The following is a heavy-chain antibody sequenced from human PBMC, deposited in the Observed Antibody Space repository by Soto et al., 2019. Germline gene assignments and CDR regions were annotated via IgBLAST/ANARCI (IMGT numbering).Heavy chain of an antibody. CDR3: ARRPPYSSGWHSNWFDP. Sequence: GASVKVSCKASGYTFTSYGISWVRQAPGQGLEWMGWISAYNGNTNYAQKLQGRVTMTTDTSTSTAYMELRSLRSDDTAVYYCARRPPYSSGWHSNWFDPWGQGTLVTVSS. V-gene: IGHV1-18*01. J-gene: IGHJ5*02. CDR1: GYTFTSYG. CDR2: ISAYNGNT. D-gene: IGHD6-19*01.